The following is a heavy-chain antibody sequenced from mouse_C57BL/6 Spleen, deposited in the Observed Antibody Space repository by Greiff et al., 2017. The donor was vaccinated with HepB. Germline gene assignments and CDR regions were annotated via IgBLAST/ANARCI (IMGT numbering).Heavy chain of an antibody. CDR1: GFTFSDAW. CDR3: TSPVYYGSSPFAY. D-gene: IGHD1-1*01. Sequence: DVKLVESGGGLVQPGGSMKLSCAASGFTFSDAWMDWVRQSPEKGLEWVAGIRNKANNHATYYAESVKGRFTISRDDSKSSVYLQMNSLRAEDTGIYYCTSPVYYGSSPFAYWGQGTLVTVSA. V-gene: IGHV6-6*01. CDR2: IRNKANNHAT. J-gene: IGHJ3*01.